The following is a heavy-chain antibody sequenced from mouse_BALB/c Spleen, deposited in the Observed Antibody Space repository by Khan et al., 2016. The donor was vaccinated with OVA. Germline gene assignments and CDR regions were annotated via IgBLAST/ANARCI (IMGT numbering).Heavy chain of an antibody. V-gene: IGHV1-4*01. Sequence: QVQLQQSGAELARPGASVKMSCKASGYIFTSYMMHWVKQRPGQGLEWIGDINPSSGYNNYNQKFKDKATLTADKSSSTAYMQLSSLTYEDCAVYYCTRGGYGSFGYWGQGTLVTVSA. CDR1: GYIFTSYM. D-gene: IGHD1-1*01. CDR3: TRGGYGSFGY. J-gene: IGHJ3*01. CDR2: INPSSGYN.